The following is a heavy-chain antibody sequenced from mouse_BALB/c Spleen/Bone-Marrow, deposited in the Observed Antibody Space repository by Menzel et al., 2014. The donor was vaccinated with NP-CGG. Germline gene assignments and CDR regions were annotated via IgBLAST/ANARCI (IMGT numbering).Heavy chain of an antibody. D-gene: IGHD2-10*02. CDR3: ARDVGYGNYFVY. J-gene: IGHJ3*01. V-gene: IGHV7-1*02. CDR1: GFTFSDFY. CDR2: SRDKAKYYTT. Sequence: EVQLQESGEGLVQPGDSLRLSCATSGFTFSDFYMEWVRQPPGKRLEWIAASRDKAKYYTTEYSASVKGRFIVSRDTSQSVLYLQMNALRAEDTAIYYCARDVGYGNYFVYWGQGTLVTVSA.